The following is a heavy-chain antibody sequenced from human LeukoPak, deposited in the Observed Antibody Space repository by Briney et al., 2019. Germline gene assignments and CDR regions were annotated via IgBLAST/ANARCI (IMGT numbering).Heavy chain of an antibody. D-gene: IGHD4-17*01. CDR3: ASRHLAYGPPHYYGMDF. Sequence: MPSETLSLTCTVSGGSIAIGAYSWHWIRLPPGKGLEWIGYMYLGGTTSYKPSLKTRAAMSIDKSTNEFPLKLNSVTAADTAVYYCASRHLAYGPPHYYGMDFWGKGTTVTVSS. CDR1: GGSIAIGAYS. J-gene: IGHJ6*04. CDR2: MYLGGTT. V-gene: IGHV4-30-2*01.